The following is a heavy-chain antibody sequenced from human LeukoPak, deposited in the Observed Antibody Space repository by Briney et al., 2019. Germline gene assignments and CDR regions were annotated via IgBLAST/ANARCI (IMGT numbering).Heavy chain of an antibody. CDR1: GGSISNYY. CDR3: ARDWGVSARPGYMDV. V-gene: IGHV4-59*01. CDR2: IYYSGST. Sequence: TSETLSLTCTVSGGSISNYYWSWIRQPPGKGLEWIGYIYYSGSTKYNPSLKSRVTISVDTSKNQFSLRLSSVTAADTAVYYCARDWGVSARPGYMDVWGKGTTVTISS. D-gene: IGHD6-6*01. J-gene: IGHJ6*03.